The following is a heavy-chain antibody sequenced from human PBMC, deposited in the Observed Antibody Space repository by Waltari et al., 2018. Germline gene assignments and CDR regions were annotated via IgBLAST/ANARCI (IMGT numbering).Heavy chain of an antibody. Sequence: EVELLESGGGLVQPGGTLRLSCAASGFTFNHFAISGVRQAPGKGLEWVSAISGSGGTTYYADSVKGRFTISRDNSRNVLYLQMNTLSAEDTAVYYCAKDRCTDGQCYTYFDYWGQGALITVSS. CDR2: ISGSGGTT. CDR1: GFTFNHFA. CDR3: AKDRCTDGQCYTYFDY. D-gene: IGHD2-8*01. J-gene: IGHJ4*02. V-gene: IGHV3-23*01.